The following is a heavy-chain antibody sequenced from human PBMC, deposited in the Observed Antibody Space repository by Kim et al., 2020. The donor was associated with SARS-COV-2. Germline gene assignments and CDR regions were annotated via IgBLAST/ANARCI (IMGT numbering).Heavy chain of an antibody. CDR3: TRSGSSGYYLD. CDR2: IRSKAYGGTT. D-gene: IGHD3-22*01. Sequence: GGSLRLSCTVSGFTFGDYAMSWFRQAPGKGLEWVGFIRSKAYGGTTEYAASVKGRFTISRDDSKSIAYLQMNSLKTEDTAVYYCTRSGSSGYYLDWGQGTLVTVSS. CDR1: GFTFGDYA. V-gene: IGHV3-49*03. J-gene: IGHJ4*02.